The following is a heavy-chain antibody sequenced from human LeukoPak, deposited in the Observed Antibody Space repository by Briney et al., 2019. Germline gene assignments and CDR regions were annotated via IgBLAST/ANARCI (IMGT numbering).Heavy chain of an antibody. CDR1: GYTFTSYA. CDR2: INTNTGNP. CDR3: ARGGYCSGGSCDYYYYYYMDV. Sequence: ASVKVSCKASGYTFTSYAMNWVRQAPGQGLEWMGWINTNTGNPTYAQGFTGRFVFSLDTSVSTAYLQISSLKAEDTAVYYCARGGYCSGGSCDYYYYYYMDVWGKGTTVTVSS. D-gene: IGHD2-15*01. V-gene: IGHV7-4-1*02. J-gene: IGHJ6*03.